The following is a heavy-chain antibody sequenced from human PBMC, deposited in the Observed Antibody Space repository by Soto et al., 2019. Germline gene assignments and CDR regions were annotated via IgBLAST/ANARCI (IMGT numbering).Heavy chain of an antibody. Sequence: EVQLVESGGGLVQPGGSLRLSCAASGFTVSSNYMSWVRQAPGKGLEWVSGIYSGGSTYYADSVKGRFTISRHNSKNKLYLQMNSLRAEDTAVYYCARGVFSSSWTYYYGMDVWGQGTTVTVSS. CDR3: ARGVFSSSWTYYYGMDV. V-gene: IGHV3-53*04. D-gene: IGHD6-13*01. CDR1: GFTVSSNY. J-gene: IGHJ6*02. CDR2: IYSGGST.